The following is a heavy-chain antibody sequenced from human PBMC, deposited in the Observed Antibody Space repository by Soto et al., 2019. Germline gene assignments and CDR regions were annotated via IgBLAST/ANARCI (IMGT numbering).Heavy chain of an antibody. J-gene: IGHJ4*02. V-gene: IGHV4-4*02. Sequence: QVQLQESGPGLVKPSGTLSLTCAVSGGSISSSNWWSWVRQPPGKGLEWIGEIYHSGSTNYNPSHTSRVPIAVDKSKNQFSLKLSSVTAADAAVYYCVARGIAVAGFDYWGQGTLVTVSS. CDR3: VARGIAVAGFDY. D-gene: IGHD6-19*01. CDR1: GGSISSSNW. CDR2: IYHSGST.